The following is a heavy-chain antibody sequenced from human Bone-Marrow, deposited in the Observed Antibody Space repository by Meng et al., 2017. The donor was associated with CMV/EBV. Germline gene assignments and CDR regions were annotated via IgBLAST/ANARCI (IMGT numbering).Heavy chain of an antibody. J-gene: IGHJ6*02. CDR1: GYTFSNYD. V-gene: IGHV1-8*03. CDR3: ARWGRYCSSTSCRDLGMDV. Sequence: ASVKVSCKASGYTFSNYDINWVRQATGQGLEWMGWMNPNSGNTAYAQELQGRVTITRNISISTAYMELSSLRSEDTAVYYCARWGRYCSSTSCRDLGMDVWGQGTTVPVSS. CDR2: MNPNSGNT. D-gene: IGHD2-2*01.